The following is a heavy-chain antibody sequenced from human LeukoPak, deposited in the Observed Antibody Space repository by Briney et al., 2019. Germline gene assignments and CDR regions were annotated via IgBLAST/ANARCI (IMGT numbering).Heavy chain of an antibody. V-gene: IGHV4-34*01. CDR2: INHSGST. D-gene: IGHD3-10*01. J-gene: IGHJ4*02. CDR1: GGSFSGYY. Sequence: SETLSLTCAVYGGSFSGYYWSWIRQPPGKGLEWIGEINHSGSTNYNPSLESRVTISIDTSKNQFSLKLNSVTAADTAIYYCARVLDYYGSGTYGFDYGGQGTLVTVSS. CDR3: ARVLDYYGSGTYGFDY.